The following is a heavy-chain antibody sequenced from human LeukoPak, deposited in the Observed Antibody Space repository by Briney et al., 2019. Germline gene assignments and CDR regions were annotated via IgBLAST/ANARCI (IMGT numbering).Heavy chain of an antibody. J-gene: IGHJ4*02. CDR3: ARGLGYCSGGSCFTLDY. D-gene: IGHD2-15*01. V-gene: IGHV1-2*02. CDR1: GYTFTGYY. CDR2: ISPNSGGT. Sequence: GASVKVSCKASGYTFTGYYMHWVRQAPGQGLEWMGWISPNSGGTNYAQKFQGRVTMTRDTSISTAYMELSRLRFDDTAVYYCARGLGYCSGGSCFTLDYWGQGTLVTVSS.